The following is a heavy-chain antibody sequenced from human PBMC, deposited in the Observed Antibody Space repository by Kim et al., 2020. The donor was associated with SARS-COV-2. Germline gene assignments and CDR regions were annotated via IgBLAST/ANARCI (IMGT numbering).Heavy chain of an antibody. J-gene: IGHJ4*02. D-gene: IGHD2-21*01. CDR2: IYYSGGT. V-gene: IGHV4-59*13. CDR3: ARGRDANSC. CDR1: GGSISLFY. Sequence: ETLSLTCTVSGGSISLFYWSWIRQPPGKGLEWIGYIYYSGGTNYNPSLKSRVTISVDTSKNQFSLQLSSVTAADTAVYYCARGRDANSCWGQGTLVTVSS.